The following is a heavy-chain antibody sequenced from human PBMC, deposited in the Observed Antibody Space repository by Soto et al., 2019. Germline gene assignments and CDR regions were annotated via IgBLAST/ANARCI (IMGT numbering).Heavy chain of an antibody. D-gene: IGHD6-6*01. V-gene: IGHV1-8*01. CDR3: ARAPSKNSRNYYYYMDV. CDR2: MNPNSGNT. CDR1: GYTFTSYD. Sequence: ASVKVSCKASGYTFTSYDINWVRQATGQGLEWMGRMNPNSGNTGYAQKFQGRVTMTRNTSISTAYMELSSLRSEDTAVYYCARAPSKNSRNYYYYMDVWGKGTTVTVSS. J-gene: IGHJ6*03.